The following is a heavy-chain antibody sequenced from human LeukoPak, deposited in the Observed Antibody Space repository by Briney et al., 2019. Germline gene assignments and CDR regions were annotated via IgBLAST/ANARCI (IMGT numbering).Heavy chain of an antibody. CDR1: GFTFSSYG. Sequence: PGKSLRLSCAASGFTFSSYGMHWFRQAPGKGLEWVAVISYDGSSKYYIDSVKGRFTISRDNSKNTLYLQMNSLRAEDTAVYYCARGENSKTYPVSGYWGQGTLVTVSS. V-gene: IGHV3-30*03. J-gene: IGHJ4*02. D-gene: IGHD2/OR15-2a*01. CDR3: ARGENSKTYPVSGY. CDR2: ISYDGSSK.